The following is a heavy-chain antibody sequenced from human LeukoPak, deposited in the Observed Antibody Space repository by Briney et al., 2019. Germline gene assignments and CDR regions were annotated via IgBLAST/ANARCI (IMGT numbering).Heavy chain of an antibody. D-gene: IGHD3-3*01. CDR3: ATRNAMDYDFWSGPTDY. CDR2: INPSGAST. CDR1: EYTFTSYY. Sequence: GASVKVSCKASEYTFTSYYMHWVRQAPGQGLEWMGIINPSGASTNYAQKFQGRVTMTRDTSTSTVYMELSSLRSEDTAVYHRATRNAMDYDFWSGPTDYWGQGTLVTVSS. J-gene: IGHJ4*02. V-gene: IGHV1-46*01.